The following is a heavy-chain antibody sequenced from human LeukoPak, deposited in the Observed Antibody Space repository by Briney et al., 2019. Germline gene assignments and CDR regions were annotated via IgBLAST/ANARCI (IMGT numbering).Heavy chain of an antibody. CDR1: GFTFSSYG. CDR3: AKPELPDY. V-gene: IGHV3-30*18. Sequence: PGRSLRLSCAASGFTFSSYGMHWVRQAPGKGLEWVAVISYDGSNKYYADSVKGRFTISRDNSKNTLYLQMNSLRAEDTAVYYCAKPELPDYWGQGTLVTVSS. D-gene: IGHD1-26*01. CDR2: ISYDGSNK. J-gene: IGHJ4*02.